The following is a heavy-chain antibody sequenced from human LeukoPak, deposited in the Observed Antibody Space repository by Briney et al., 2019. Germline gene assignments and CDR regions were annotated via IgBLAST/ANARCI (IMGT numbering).Heavy chain of an antibody. V-gene: IGHV3-33*01. CDR3: ARGSFCSGGTCYPGLFDY. D-gene: IGHD2-15*01. CDR1: GFTFSNYG. J-gene: IGHJ4*02. CDR2: IWYDGSNK. Sequence: GGSLRLSCAASGFTFSNYGMHWVHQAPGKGLEWVAVIWYDGSNKYYADSVKGRFTISRDNSKNTLYLQMNSLRAEDTAVYYCARGSFCSGGTCYPGLFDYWGQGTLVTVSS.